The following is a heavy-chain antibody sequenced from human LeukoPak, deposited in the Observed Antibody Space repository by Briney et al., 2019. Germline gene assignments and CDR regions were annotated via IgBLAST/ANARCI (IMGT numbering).Heavy chain of an antibody. CDR2: ISGSGGST. D-gene: IGHD1-26*01. CDR1: GFTFSSYA. Sequence: GGSLRLSCAASGFTFSSYAMSWVRQAPGKGLEWVSAISGSGGSTHYADSVKGRFTISRDNSKNTLYLQMNSLRAEDTAVYYCAKEFTSSGSYTNYFDYWGQGTLVTVSS. V-gene: IGHV3-23*01. CDR3: AKEFTSSGSYTNYFDY. J-gene: IGHJ4*02.